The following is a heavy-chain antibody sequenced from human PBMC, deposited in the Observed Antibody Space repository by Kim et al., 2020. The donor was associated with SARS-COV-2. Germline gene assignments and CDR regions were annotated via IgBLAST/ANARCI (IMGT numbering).Heavy chain of an antibody. J-gene: IGHJ4*02. D-gene: IGHD3-16*02. CDR1: GFTFSSYA. Sequence: GGSLRLSCAASGFTFSSYAMSWVRQAPGKGLEWVAAISGSGGSTYYADSVKGRFTISRDNSKNTLYLQMNSLRAEDTAVYYCAKYLHHPWSYPLDYWGQGTLVTVSS. V-gene: IGHV3-23*01. CDR2: ISGSGGST. CDR3: AKYLHHPWSYPLDY.